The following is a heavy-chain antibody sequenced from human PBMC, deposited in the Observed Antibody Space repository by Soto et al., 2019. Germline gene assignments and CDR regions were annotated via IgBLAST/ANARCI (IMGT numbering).Heavy chain of an antibody. V-gene: IGHV3-15*01. J-gene: IGHJ4*02. Sequence: EVQLVESGGGLVKPGGSLRLSFAASGFTFSNCWMSWVRQAPGKGLEWVGRIKSKIAGWTTDYSAPVKGSFTISRDDSKDSLYLQMNSLQTEDTAVYYCTTDSTQTFCDGGPCYSLQTTIHDSWGQGTLVTVSS. CDR3: TTDSTQTFCDGGPCYSLQTTIHDS. CDR2: IKSKIAGWTT. CDR1: GFTFSNCW. D-gene: IGHD2-21*01.